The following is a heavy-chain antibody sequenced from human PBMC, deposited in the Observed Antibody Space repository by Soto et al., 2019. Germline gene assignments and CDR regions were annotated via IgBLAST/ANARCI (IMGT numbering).Heavy chain of an antibody. J-gene: IGHJ4*02. Sequence: QITLKESGPTLVKPTQTLTLTCTFSGFSLSTRGVAVGWFRQPPGKALEWLALIYWDEDKWYSPSLKSRPTIPDDTPKNQVVLNTTKMDPLDHATYYCAHRPRGYAYYFDYWGQGTLVTVSS. CDR3: AHRPRGYAYYFDY. CDR1: GFSLSTRGVA. D-gene: IGHD5-12*01. V-gene: IGHV2-5*02. CDR2: IYWDEDK.